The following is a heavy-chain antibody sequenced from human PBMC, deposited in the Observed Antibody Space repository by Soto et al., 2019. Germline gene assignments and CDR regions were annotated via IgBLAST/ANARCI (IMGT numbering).Heavy chain of an antibody. J-gene: IGHJ6*02. D-gene: IGHD3-3*01. Sequence: SETLSLTCAVYGGSFSGYYWSWIRQPPGKGLEWIGEINHSGSTNYNPSLKSRVTISVDTSKNQFSLKLSSVTAADTAVYYCARGLSSRITIFGVVIPASGYYGMDVWGQGTTVTVSS. V-gene: IGHV4-34*01. CDR3: ARGLSSRITIFGVVIPASGYYGMDV. CDR2: INHSGST. CDR1: GGSFSGYY.